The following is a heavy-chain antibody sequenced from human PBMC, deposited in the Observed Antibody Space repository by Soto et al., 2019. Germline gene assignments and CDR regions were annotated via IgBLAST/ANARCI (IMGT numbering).Heavy chain of an antibody. CDR1: GYCFTSYW. V-gene: IGHV5-51*01. Sequence: GESLKISRKGSGYCFTSYWLGWVRQMPGKGLEWMGIIYPGDFDTRYSPSFQGQGTLSADTSISTACLQWSSLKASHSARYYCARRGGYYYYGMEVWGQGTTVTVSS. J-gene: IGHJ6*02. CDR2: IYPGDFDT. CDR3: ARRGGYYYYGMEV.